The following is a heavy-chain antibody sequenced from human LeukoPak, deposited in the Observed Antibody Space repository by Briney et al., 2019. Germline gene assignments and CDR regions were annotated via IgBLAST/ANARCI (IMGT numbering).Heavy chain of an antibody. J-gene: IGHJ6*02. CDR3: ARDGVVVVAATSGGYSGMDV. Sequence: PPGSLRLSCSAYGFTFSSYSMNWVRQAPGKGREWVSYISSSSNTIDYTYSVKGPFTISRGNGKNSLYLQMSSLRDEDTAVYYCARDGVVVVAATSGGYSGMDVWGQGTTVTVSS. CDR1: GFTFSSYS. D-gene: IGHD2-15*01. CDR2: ISSSSNTI. V-gene: IGHV3-48*02.